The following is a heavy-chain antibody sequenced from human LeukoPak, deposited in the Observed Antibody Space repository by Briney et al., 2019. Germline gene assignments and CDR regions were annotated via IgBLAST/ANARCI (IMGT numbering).Heavy chain of an antibody. D-gene: IGHD5-24*01. V-gene: IGHV3-21*01. CDR2: ISSSSSYI. CDR3: ARDKGRDGYNLHFDY. CDR1: GFTFSSYS. Sequence: GGSLRLSCAASGFTFSSYSMNWVRQAPGKGLEWVSSISSSSSYIYYADSVKGRFTISRDNAKNSLYLQMNSLRAKDTAVYYCARDKGRDGYNLHFDYWGQGTLVTASS. J-gene: IGHJ4*02.